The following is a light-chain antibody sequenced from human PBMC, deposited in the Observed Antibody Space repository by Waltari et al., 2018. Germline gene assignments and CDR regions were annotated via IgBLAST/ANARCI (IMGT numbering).Light chain of an antibody. Sequence: DVVLTQSPLSLPVTLGQSATISCSSTQSLLHSDGNTYLNWFQQRPGQSPRRLIYKVSNRDSGVPDRFSGRGSGTDFTLKISRVEAEDVGVYYCMQGTYWPRTFGQGTKVEIK. J-gene: IGKJ1*01. CDR2: KVS. CDR3: MQGTYWPRT. CDR1: QSLLHSDGNTY. V-gene: IGKV2-30*02.